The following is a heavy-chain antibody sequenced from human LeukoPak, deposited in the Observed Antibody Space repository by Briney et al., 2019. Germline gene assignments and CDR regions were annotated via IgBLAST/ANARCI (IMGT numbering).Heavy chain of an antibody. J-gene: IGHJ5*02. CDR1: GFTFSSYA. V-gene: IGHV3-64D*06. CDR3: VGGGWYDLGWFDP. CDR2: ISSNGGST. D-gene: IGHD6-19*01. Sequence: GGSLRLSCSASGFTFSSYAMHWVRQAPGKGLEYVSAISSNGGSTYYADSVKGRFTISRDNSKNTLYLQMSSLRAEDTAVYYCVGGGWYDLGWFDPWGQGTLVTVSS.